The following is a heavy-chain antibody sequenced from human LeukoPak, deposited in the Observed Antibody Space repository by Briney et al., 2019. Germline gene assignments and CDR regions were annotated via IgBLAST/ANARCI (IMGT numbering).Heavy chain of an antibody. CDR1: GGSINNNY. J-gene: IGHJ4*02. D-gene: IGHD3-22*01. CDR2: IFSTGTT. Sequence: SETLSLTCTVSGGSINNNYWSWIRQPPGKGLEYIGYIFSTGTTDYNPSLRSRLTISVDMSKNQFSLKLTSVTPADTAVYYCAGVVHHGYSDYWGQGTLVTVSS. CDR3: AGVVHHGYSDY. V-gene: IGHV4-59*01.